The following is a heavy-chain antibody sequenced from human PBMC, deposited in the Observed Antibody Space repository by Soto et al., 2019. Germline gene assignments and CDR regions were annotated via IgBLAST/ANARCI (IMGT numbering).Heavy chain of an antibody. J-gene: IGHJ4*02. CDR1: GYTFTSYG. D-gene: IGHD4-17*01. V-gene: IGHV1-18*01. Sequence: QVHLVQSGAEVKKPGASVKVSCKGSGYTFTSYGISWVRQAPGQGLEWMGWISAHNHNTNYAQKLQGRVTVTTDTSTSTAYMALRSRRSDDTAVYSCARGRYGDYWGQGTLVTVSS. CDR3: ARGRYGDY. CDR2: ISAHNHNT.